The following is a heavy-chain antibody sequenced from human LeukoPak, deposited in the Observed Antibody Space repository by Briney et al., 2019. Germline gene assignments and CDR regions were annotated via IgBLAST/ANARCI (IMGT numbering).Heavy chain of an antibody. V-gene: IGHV3-7*01. CDR1: GFSFSRYW. CDR3: ARVADYDSLSGYYSPFDH. D-gene: IGHD3-3*01. CDR2: IKGDESDD. J-gene: IGHJ4*02. Sequence: GGSLRLSCAASGFSFSRYWMTWVRQAPGKGLEWVANIKGDESDDHYVASVRGRFTISRDNAKRSLYLQMNNLRAEDTGVYYCARVADYDSLSGYYSPFDHWGQGVLVIVSS.